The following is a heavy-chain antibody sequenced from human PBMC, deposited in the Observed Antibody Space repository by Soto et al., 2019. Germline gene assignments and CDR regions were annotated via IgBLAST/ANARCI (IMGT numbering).Heavy chain of an antibody. D-gene: IGHD3-10*01. V-gene: IGHV3-30*18. CDR1: GFTFSIFG. J-gene: IGHJ6*02. CDR2: LSYDGTYK. Sequence: QEHLVQSGGGVVQPGGSLRLSCDASGFTFSIFGMHWFRQAPGKGLEWVAVLSYDGTYKYYADSVKGRFTISRDNSKNMLFLQMNSLRPDDTAVYYCAKDQAQYGLGYFYGMDVWGQGTAVTVSS. CDR3: AKDQAQYGLGYFYGMDV.